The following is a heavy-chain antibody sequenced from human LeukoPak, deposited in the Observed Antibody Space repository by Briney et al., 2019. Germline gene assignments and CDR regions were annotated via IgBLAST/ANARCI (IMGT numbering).Heavy chain of an antibody. D-gene: IGHD2-21*02. CDR2: IYTSGST. V-gene: IGHV4-61*02. CDR1: GGSISSGSYY. J-gene: IGHJ5*02. Sequence: PSQTLSLTCTVSGGSISSGSYYWSWIRQPAGKGLEWIGRIYTSGSTNYNPSLKSRVTISVDTSKNQFSLKLSSVTAADTAVYYCARDTCGGDCYPKINWFDPWGQGTLVTVSP. CDR3: ARDTCGGDCYPKINWFDP.